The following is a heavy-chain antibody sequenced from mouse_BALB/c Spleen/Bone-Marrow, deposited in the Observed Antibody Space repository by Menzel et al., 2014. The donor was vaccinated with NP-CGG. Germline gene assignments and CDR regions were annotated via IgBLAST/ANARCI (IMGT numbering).Heavy chain of an antibody. V-gene: IGHV1-7*01. J-gene: IGHJ2*01. D-gene: IGHD1-1*01. CDR2: INPSTGYT. Sequence: VKLQESGAELAKPGASVKMSCKASGYTFTNYWMHWVKQRPGQGLEWIGYINPSTGYTEYNQKFKDKASLTADKSSSTAYMQLSSLTSEDSAVYYCARIYYYGRDYWGQGTTLTVSS. CDR3: ARIYYYGRDY. CDR1: GYTFTNYW.